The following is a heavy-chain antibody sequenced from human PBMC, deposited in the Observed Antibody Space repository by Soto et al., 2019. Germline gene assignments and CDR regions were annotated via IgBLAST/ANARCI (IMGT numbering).Heavy chain of an antibody. J-gene: IGHJ6*02. CDR2: VNWDGDTT. CDR1: GFTFDDFA. D-gene: IGHD4-17*01. Sequence: GGSLRLSCAASGFTFDDFAMCWVRQVPGKGLEWISLVNWDGDTTFYADSVKGRFIISRDNSKNSVYLQMNSLRSEDSAMYYCAKGATVATHYQYYGMDVWGQGTTVTVSS. V-gene: IGHV3-43D*04. CDR3: AKGATVATHYQYYGMDV.